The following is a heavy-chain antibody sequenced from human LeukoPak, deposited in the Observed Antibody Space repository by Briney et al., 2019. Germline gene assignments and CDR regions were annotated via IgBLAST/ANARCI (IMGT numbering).Heavy chain of an antibody. J-gene: IGHJ4*02. CDR3: TSGGYGSGRYYLYYFDY. CDR1: GFTFGDYA. CDR2: IRSKAYGGTT. V-gene: IGHV3-49*03. Sequence: GGSLRLSCTASGFTFGDYAMSWFRQAPGKGLEWVGFIRSKAYGGTTEYAASVKGRFTISRDDSKSIAYLQMNSLKTEDTAVYYCTSGGYGSGRYYLYYFDYWGQGTLVTVSS. D-gene: IGHD3-10*01.